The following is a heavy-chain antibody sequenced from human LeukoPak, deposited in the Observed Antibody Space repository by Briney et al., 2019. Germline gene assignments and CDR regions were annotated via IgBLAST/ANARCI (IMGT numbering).Heavy chain of an antibody. D-gene: IGHD2-2*01. V-gene: IGHV3-15*01. CDR3: TTAPDIVVVPAVVDY. CDR1: GFTFSNAW. Sequence: GGSLRLSCAASGFTFSNAWMSWVRQAPGKGLEWVGRIKSKTDGGTTDYAAPVKGRFTISRDDSKNTLYLQMNSLKTEDTAVYYCTTAPDIVVVPAVVDYWGQGTLVTVSS. CDR2: IKSKTDGGTT. J-gene: IGHJ4*02.